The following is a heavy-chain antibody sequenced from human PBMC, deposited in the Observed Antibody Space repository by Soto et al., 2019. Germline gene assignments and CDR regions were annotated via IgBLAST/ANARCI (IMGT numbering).Heavy chain of an antibody. D-gene: IGHD3-22*01. CDR3: ARAPYYDSSGSFVYFDY. J-gene: IGHJ4*02. V-gene: IGHV1-69*13. CDR1: GGTFSSYA. CDR2: IIPIFGTA. Sequence: SVKVSCKASGGTFSSYAISWVRQARGQGLEWMGGIIPIFGTANYAQKFQGRVTITADESTSTAYMELSSLRSEDTAVYYCARAPYYDSSGSFVYFDYWGQGTLVTVS.